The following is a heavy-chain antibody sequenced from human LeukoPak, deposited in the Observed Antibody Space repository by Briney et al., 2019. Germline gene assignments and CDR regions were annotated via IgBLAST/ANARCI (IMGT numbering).Heavy chain of an antibody. CDR2: IIPIFGTA. Sequence: ASVKVSCKASGGTFSSYAISWVRQAPGQGLEWMGGIIPIFGTANYAQKFQGRVTITADKSTSTAYMELSSLRSDDTAVYYCARERLTYSRDPFGYWGQGTLVTVSS. J-gene: IGHJ4*02. V-gene: IGHV1-69*06. D-gene: IGHD3-16*01. CDR3: ARERLTYSRDPFGY. CDR1: GGTFSSYA.